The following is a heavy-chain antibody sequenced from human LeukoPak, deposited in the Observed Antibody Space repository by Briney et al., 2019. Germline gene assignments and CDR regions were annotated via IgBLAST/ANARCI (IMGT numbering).Heavy chain of an antibody. CDR1: GYTFTGYY. CDR2: INPNSGGT. V-gene: IGHV1-2*02. J-gene: IGHJ4*02. Sequence: ASVKVSCKASGYTFTGYYMHWARQAPGQGLEWMGWINPNSGGTNYAQKFQGRVTMTRDTSISTAYMELSRLRSDDTAVYYCARDSIAAAGGLDYWGQGTLVTVSS. D-gene: IGHD6-13*01. CDR3: ARDSIAAAGGLDY.